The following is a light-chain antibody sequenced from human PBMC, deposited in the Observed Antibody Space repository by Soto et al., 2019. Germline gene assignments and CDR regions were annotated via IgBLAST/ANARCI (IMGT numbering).Light chain of an antibody. V-gene: IGKV3-15*01. CDR2: RIF. CDR3: LQHYSWPWT. Sequence: EIVLTQSPGTVSVFPGETVTLSCMASQSVSGYLDWFHQKPGQAPRLVLLRIFTRAIGVPARFSGSGSETEFTLTISGLQSEDSGVYYCLQHYSWPWTFGQGTKVDI. CDR1: QSVSGY. J-gene: IGKJ1*01.